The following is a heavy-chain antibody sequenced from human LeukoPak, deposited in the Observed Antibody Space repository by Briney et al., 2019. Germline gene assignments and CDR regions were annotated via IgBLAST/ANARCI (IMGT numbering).Heavy chain of an antibody. Sequence: PGGSLRLSCAASGFTFSSCGMHWVRQAPGKGLEWVAFIRYDGSNKYYADSVKGRFTISRDNSKNTLYLQMNSLRAEDTAVYYCAKAERWLQLRYYYYYMDVWGKGTTVTISS. CDR1: GFTFSSCG. CDR2: IRYDGSNK. J-gene: IGHJ6*03. D-gene: IGHD5-24*01. V-gene: IGHV3-30*02. CDR3: AKAERWLQLRYYYYYMDV.